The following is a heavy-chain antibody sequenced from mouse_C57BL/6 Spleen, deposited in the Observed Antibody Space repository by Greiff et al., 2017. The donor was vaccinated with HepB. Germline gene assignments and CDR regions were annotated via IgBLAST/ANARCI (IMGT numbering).Heavy chain of an antibody. J-gene: IGHJ4*01. Sequence: VQLQQSGAELARPGASVKLSCKASGYTFTSYGISWVKQRTGQGLEWIGEIYPRSGNTYYTEKFKGKATLTADKSSSTAYMELRSLTSEDSAVYLCARLDYDYDRAMDYWGQGTSVTVSS. CDR2: IYPRSGNT. CDR3: ARLDYDYDRAMDY. V-gene: IGHV1-81*01. CDR1: GYTFTSYG. D-gene: IGHD2-4*01.